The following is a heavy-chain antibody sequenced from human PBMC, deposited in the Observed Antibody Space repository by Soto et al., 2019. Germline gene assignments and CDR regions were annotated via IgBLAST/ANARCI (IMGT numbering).Heavy chain of an antibody. J-gene: IGHJ4*02. D-gene: IGHD5-12*01. V-gene: IGHV3-23*01. CDR2: ISGSGDST. CDR1: GFTFSTYA. Sequence: EVQLLESGGGLVQPVGSLRLSCAASGFTFSTYAMIWVRQAPGKGLEWVSAISGSGDSTYYADSVKGRFTISRDNSKNTLYLQMSSLRAEDTAIYYCAKDSFINLRGYDSYWGQGTLVTVSS. CDR3: AKDSFINLRGYDSY.